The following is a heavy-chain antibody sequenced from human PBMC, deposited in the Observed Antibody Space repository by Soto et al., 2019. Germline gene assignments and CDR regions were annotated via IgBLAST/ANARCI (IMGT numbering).Heavy chain of an antibody. CDR2: IYFDGITT. CDR1: GFTFNTHW. J-gene: IGHJ4*02. D-gene: IGHD1-26*01. V-gene: IGHV3-74*01. CDR3: ARGGAMGVDY. Sequence: EVQLVESGGGVVQPGGSLRLSCTAAGFTFNTHWMHWVRQAPGKGLVGVSRIYFDGITTNYADSVKGRLTVSRDNAKNTVYLHVNTLRDEDTAVYYCARGGAMGVDYWGQGTLVTVSS.